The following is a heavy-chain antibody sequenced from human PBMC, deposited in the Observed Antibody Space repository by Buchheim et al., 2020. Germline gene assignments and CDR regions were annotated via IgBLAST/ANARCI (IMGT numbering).Heavy chain of an antibody. CDR3: ARDRSYALDV. CDR1: GFDFSNSW. V-gene: IGHV3-74*03. Sequence: EVQLVESGGGLVQPGGSLRLSCAASGFDFSNSWMHWARQAPGKGLVWVSHINSDGSTTTYADSVKGRFTISRDNAKNTVYLEMNSLRVEDTAVYYCARDRSYALDVWGQGTT. CDR2: INSDGSTT. J-gene: IGHJ6*02.